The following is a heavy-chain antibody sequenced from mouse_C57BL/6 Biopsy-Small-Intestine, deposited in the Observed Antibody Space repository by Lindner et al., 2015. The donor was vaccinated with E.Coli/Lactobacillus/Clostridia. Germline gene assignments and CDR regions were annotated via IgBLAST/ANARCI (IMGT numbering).Heavy chain of an antibody. V-gene: IGHV1-84*02. J-gene: IGHJ4*01. CDR2: INVGNAHT. CDR1: GYTFTTHA. Sequence: SVKVSCKASGYTFTTHAIHWVRQAPGQGLEWMGWINVGNAHTKYSQNFLGRFTITRDTSASTVYMDLYSLRSEDTAVYYCARGGWGAYDRLYWGQGTLVNVSS. CDR3: ARGGWGAYDRLY. D-gene: IGHD2-12*01.